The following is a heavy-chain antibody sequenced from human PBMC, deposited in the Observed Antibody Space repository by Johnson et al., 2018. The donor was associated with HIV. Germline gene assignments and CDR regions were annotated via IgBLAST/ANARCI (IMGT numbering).Heavy chain of an antibody. J-gene: IGHJ3*02. Sequence: QVQLVESGGGVVQPGGSLRLSCAASGFTFSSYGMHWVRQAPGKGLEWVAFIRYDGSNKYYADSVKGRFTISRDNSKNTLYLQMNSLRAEDTAVYYCAKGGPVLQFLEWSPGRAFDIWGQGTMVTVSA. D-gene: IGHD3-3*01. CDR2: IRYDGSNK. V-gene: IGHV3-30*02. CDR1: GFTFSSYG. CDR3: AKGGPVLQFLEWSPGRAFDI.